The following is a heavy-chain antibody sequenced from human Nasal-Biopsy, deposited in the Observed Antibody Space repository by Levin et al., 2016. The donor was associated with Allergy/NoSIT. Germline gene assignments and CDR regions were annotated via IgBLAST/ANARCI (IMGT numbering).Heavy chain of an antibody. Sequence: SGPTLVKPTQTLTLTCTFSGFSLSTTGMGVGWIRQSPGKTLEWLALIYWDDDTRYSPSLKSRLTITKDTSNNKVVLTMTNMDPVDTATYYCAHRQYTGVNWYAFDHWGQGTLVTVSS. D-gene: IGHD1-1*01. J-gene: IGHJ4*02. CDR3: AHRQYTGVNWYAFDH. V-gene: IGHV2-5*02. CDR2: IYWDDDT. CDR1: GFSLSTTGMG.